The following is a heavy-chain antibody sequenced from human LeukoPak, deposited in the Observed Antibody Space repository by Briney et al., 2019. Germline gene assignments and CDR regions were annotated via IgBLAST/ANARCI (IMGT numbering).Heavy chain of an antibody. D-gene: IGHD2-15*01. J-gene: IGHJ3*02. CDR1: GGTFSSYA. CDR2: IIPIFGTA. Sequence: ASVKVSCKASGGTFSSYAISWVRQAPGQGLEWMGGIIPIFGTANYAQKFQGRVTITTDESTSTAYMELSSLRSEDTAVYYCASPIGSGAFDIWGQGTMVTVSS. CDR3: ASPIGSGAFDI. V-gene: IGHV1-69*05.